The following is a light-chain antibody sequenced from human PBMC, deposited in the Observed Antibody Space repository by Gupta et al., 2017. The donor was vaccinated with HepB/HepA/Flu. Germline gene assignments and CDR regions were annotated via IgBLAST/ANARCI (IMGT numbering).Light chain of an antibody. J-gene: IGKJ3*01. CDR3: QQSYSPPRT. Sequence: VQVTQSPAYMSASVGDRVTITCRASLTIDFYLNWFQQKPAEAPKLLIYATSTLQSGVPSRFSGSGSGTDFTLTILSLQPEDFATYFCQQSYSPPRTFGPGTKVDI. CDR1: LTIDFY. CDR2: ATS. V-gene: IGKV1-39*01.